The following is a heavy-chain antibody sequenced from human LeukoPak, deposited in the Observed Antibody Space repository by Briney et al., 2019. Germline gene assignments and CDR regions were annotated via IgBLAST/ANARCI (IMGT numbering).Heavy chain of an antibody. CDR1: GFTSSSYS. V-gene: IGHV3-21*01. D-gene: IGHD6-19*01. Sequence: PGGSLRLSCAASGFTSSSYSMNWVRQAPGKGLEWVSSISSSSSYIYYADSVKGRFTISRDNAKNSLYLQMNSLRAEDTAVYYCASPSIRYSSGWWAYWGQGTLVTVSS. CDR2: ISSSSSYI. CDR3: ASPSIRYSSGWWAY. J-gene: IGHJ4*02.